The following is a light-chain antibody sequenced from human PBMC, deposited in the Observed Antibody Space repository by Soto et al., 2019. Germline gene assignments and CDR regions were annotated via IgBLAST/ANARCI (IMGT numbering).Light chain of an antibody. J-gene: IGKJ4*01. CDR1: QSVSSN. CDR3: QQHHNWLPLT. Sequence: EIVMTQSPDTLSVSPGKGATLSCRASQSVSSNLAWYQQKPGQAPRLLIYSASTRATGVPARFSGRGSGTEFTLTISSLQSEDFAVYYCQQHHNWLPLTFGGGTKVEIK. V-gene: IGKV3-15*01. CDR2: SAS.